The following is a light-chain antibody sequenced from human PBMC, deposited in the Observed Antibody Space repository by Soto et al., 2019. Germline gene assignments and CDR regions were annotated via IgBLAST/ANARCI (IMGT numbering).Light chain of an antibody. J-gene: IGKJ4*01. Sequence: AIEMTQSPSSLSVSVGDRLTITCRASQGIRHDLGWYQQKPGKAPEILIYAAFTLESGVPSRFSGSGSRTDFTLTISSLQLEDFETYYCQQNYSNPLAFGGGTKVDIK. V-gene: IGKV1-6*01. CDR2: AAF. CDR3: QQNYSNPLA. CDR1: QGIRHD.